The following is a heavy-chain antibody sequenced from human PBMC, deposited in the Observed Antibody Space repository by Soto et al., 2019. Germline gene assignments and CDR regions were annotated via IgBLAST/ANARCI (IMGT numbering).Heavy chain of an antibody. V-gene: IGHV1-69*13. CDR3: ARDDYVWGSYPYYYYYGMDV. D-gene: IGHD3-16*02. J-gene: IGHJ6*02. Sequence: ALVKVSCKASGGTFSSYAISWVRQAPGQGLEWMGGIIPIFGTANYAQKFQGRVTITADESTSTAYMELSSLRSEDTAVYYCARDDYVWGSYPYYYYYGMDVWGQGTTVTVSS. CDR2: IIPIFGTA. CDR1: GGTFSSYA.